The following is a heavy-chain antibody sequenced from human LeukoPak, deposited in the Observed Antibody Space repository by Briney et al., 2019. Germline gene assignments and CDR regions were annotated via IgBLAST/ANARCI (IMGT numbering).Heavy chain of an antibody. CDR1: GFPFSSYG. V-gene: IGHV3-33*01. D-gene: IGHD3-10*01. J-gene: IGHJ6*02. CDR2: IWYDGSNK. CDR3: ARDPSPLLWYGGMDV. Sequence: QPGGSLRPSCAASGFPFSSYGMHWVRQAPGKGLEWVAVIWYDGSNKYYADSVKGRFTISRDNSKNTLYLQMNSLRAEDTAVYYCARDPSPLLWYGGMDVWGQGTTVTVSS.